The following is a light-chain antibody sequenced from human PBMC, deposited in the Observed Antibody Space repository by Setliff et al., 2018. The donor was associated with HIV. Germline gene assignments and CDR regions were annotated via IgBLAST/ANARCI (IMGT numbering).Light chain of an antibody. Sequence: SYEPTQPPSVSVSPGQTANITRSGDKLGHKYACWYQQKSGQSPVFIINQDNKRPSGIPERFSGSNSGSTATLTISGTHAMDEADYYCQAWDSLTSLYVFGTVTKVTVL. J-gene: IGLJ1*01. CDR3: QAWDSLTSLYV. CDR2: QDN. V-gene: IGLV3-1*01. CDR1: KLGHKY.